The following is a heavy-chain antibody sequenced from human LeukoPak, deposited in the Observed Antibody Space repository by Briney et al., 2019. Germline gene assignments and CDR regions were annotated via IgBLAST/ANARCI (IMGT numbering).Heavy chain of an antibody. J-gene: IGHJ3*02. CDR1: GYGFTSYW. CDR3: ARPYYYDSSGYYYYAFDI. CDR2: IYPGDSDT. Sequence: GESLKISCKGSGYGFTSYWIGWVRQMPGKGLEWIGIIYPGDSDTRYSPSFQGQVTISADKSISTAYLQWSSLKASDTAMYYCARPYYYDSSGYYYYAFDIWGQGTMVTVSS. V-gene: IGHV5-51*01. D-gene: IGHD3-22*01.